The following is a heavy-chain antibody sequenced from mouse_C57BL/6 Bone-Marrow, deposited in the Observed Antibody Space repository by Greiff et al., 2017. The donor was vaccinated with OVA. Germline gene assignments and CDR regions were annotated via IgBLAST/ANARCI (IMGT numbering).Heavy chain of an antibody. CDR1: GYAFSSSW. Sequence: VKLVESGPELVKPGASVQISCKASGYAFSSSWMNWVKQRPGKGLEWIGRIYPGDGDTNYNGKFKGKATLTADKSSSTAYMQLSSLTSEDSAVYFCARGAQATAWFAYWGQGTLVTVSA. CDR2: IYPGDGDT. CDR3: ARGAQATAWFAY. D-gene: IGHD3-2*02. J-gene: IGHJ3*01. V-gene: IGHV1-82*01.